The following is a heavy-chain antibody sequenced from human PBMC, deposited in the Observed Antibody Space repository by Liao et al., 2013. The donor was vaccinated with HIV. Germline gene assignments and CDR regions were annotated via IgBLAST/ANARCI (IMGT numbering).Heavy chain of an antibody. CDR3: ARRYILTGHFDY. CDR2: INYNGRT. Sequence: QVQLQQWGAGLVKPSETLSLTCAVYGGSFNEYYWSWVRQPPGKGLEWIGEINYNGRTNFNSALKSRVAISVDPSKNQFSLRLTSVTAADTAVYYCARRYILTGHFDYWGQGTLVTVSS. D-gene: IGHD3-9*01. J-gene: IGHJ4*02. CDR1: GGSFNEYY. V-gene: IGHV4-34*02.